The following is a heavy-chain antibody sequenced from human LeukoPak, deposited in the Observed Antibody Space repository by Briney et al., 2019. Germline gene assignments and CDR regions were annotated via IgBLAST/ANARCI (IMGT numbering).Heavy chain of an antibody. CDR1: GFTFSSYG. CDR2: IWYDGSNK. D-gene: IGHD7-27*01. V-gene: IGHV3-33*06. J-gene: IGHJ4*02. CDR3: AKGANWDPFDY. Sequence: GGSLRLSCAASGFTFSSYGMHWVRQAPGKGLEWVAVIWYDGSNKYYADSVKGRFTISRDNSKNTLYLQMNSLRAEDTAVYYCAKGANWDPFDYWGQGILVTVSS.